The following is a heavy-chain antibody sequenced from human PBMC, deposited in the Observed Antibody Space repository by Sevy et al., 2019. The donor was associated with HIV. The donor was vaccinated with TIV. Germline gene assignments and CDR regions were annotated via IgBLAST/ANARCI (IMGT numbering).Heavy chain of an antibody. J-gene: IGHJ4*02. CDR2: LWSDGSNK. Sequence: GGSLRLSCAASGFTFSDYGMHWVRQAPGKGLEWVAVLWSDGSNKYYGDSVKDRFTISRDSSKNTQFLQMNSLRVDETAVYYCAREERSGPTTSFDYWGQGALVTVSS. CDR1: GFTFSDYG. CDR3: AREERSGPTTSFDY. V-gene: IGHV3-33*01. D-gene: IGHD1-26*01.